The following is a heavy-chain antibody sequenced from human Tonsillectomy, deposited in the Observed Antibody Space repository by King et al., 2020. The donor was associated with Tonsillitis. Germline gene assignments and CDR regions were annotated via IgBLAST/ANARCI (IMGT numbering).Heavy chain of an antibody. J-gene: IGHJ4*02. V-gene: IGHV3-30*02. CDR2: IWYDGSNK. CDR3: AKRDEFVEMATISGGFDY. D-gene: IGHD5-24*01. CDR1: GFTFSSYG. Sequence: VQLVESGGGVVQTGGSLRLSCAASGFTFSSYGMHWVRQAPGKGLEGVAFIWYDGSNKYYADSVEGRFTISRDNSKNTLYLQMNSLRAEDTAVYSCAKRDEFVEMATISGGFDYWGQGTLVTVSS.